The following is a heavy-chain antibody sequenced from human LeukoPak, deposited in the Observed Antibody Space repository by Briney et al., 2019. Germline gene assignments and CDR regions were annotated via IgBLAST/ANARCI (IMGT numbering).Heavy chain of an antibody. CDR3: AKDIGYYDILTGYSEAFDI. CDR1: GFTFDDYA. J-gene: IGHJ3*02. CDR2: ISWNSGSI. V-gene: IGHV3-9*01. Sequence: GGSLRLSCAASGFTFDDYAMHWVRHAPGKGLEWVSGISWNSGSIGYADSVKGRFNISRDNAKNSLYLQMNSLRAEDTALYYCAKDIGYYDILTGYSEAFDIWGQGTMVTVSS. D-gene: IGHD3-9*01.